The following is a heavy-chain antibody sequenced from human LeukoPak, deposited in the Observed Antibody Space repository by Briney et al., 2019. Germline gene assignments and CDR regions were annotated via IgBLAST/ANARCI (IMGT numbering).Heavy chain of an antibody. J-gene: IGHJ4*02. CDR3: APGIAVAGGFDY. D-gene: IGHD6-19*01. CDR1: GYTFTSYA. Sequence: ASVKVSCKASGYTFTSYAMHWVRQAPGQGLEWMGRINPKSGGTNHAQKFQGRVTMTRDTSISTAYMELSSLRSEDTAVYYCAPGIAVAGGFDYWGQGTLVTVSS. V-gene: IGHV1-2*06. CDR2: INPKSGGT.